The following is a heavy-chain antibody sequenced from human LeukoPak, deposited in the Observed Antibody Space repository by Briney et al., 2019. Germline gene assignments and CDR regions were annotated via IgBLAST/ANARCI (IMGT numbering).Heavy chain of an antibody. J-gene: IGHJ3*02. Sequence: SETLSLTCTVSGGSISSYYWSWIRQPPGRGLEWIGYIYYSGSTNYNPSLKSRVTISVDRSKNQFSLKLSSVTAADTAVYYCARGGRSSSTTALDTWGQGTMVTVSS. CDR1: GGSISSYY. V-gene: IGHV4-59*01. CDR3: ARGGRSSSTTALDT. D-gene: IGHD6-13*01. CDR2: IYYSGST.